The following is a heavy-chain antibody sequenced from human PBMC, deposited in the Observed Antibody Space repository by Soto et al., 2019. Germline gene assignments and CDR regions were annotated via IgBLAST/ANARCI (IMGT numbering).Heavy chain of an antibody. CDR1: GFTFKNTW. V-gene: IGHV3-15*07. D-gene: IGHD2-2*01. CDR2: LKSKTDGGTT. CDR3: TSDGGYGVSTSCYDIDY. Sequence: GGSLRVSCAASGFTFKNTWMTWVRQAPGKGLEWVGRLKSKTDGGTTDYAAPVKGRFTISRDDSKNTLYLQMDSLKTEDTAVYYCTSDGGYGVSTSCYDIDYWGQGTVVSVSS. J-gene: IGHJ4*02.